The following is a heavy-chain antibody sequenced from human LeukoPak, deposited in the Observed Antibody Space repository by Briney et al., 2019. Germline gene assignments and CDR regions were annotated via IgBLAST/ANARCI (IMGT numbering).Heavy chain of an antibody. CDR2: ISSSSSTI. CDR3: ARSNRRNWWVDYFDY. D-gene: IGHD2-8*02. CDR1: GFTFSSYS. Sequence: GGSLRLSCAASGFTFSSYSMNWVRQAPGKGLEWVSYISSSSSTIYYADSVKGRFTISRDNAKNSLYLQMNSLRAEDTAVYYCARSNRRNWWVDYFDYWGQGTLVTVSS. J-gene: IGHJ4*02. V-gene: IGHV3-48*01.